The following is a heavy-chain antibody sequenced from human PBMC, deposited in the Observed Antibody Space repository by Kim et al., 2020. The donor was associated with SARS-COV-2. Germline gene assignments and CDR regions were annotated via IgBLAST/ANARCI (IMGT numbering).Heavy chain of an antibody. J-gene: IGHJ4*02. CDR3: ARASNYGSGSYYRY. CDR2: IYHSGST. D-gene: IGHD3-10*01. CDR1: GGSISSSNW. V-gene: IGHV4-4*02. Sequence: SETLSLTCAVSGGSISSSNWWSWVRQPPGKGLEWIGEIYHSGSTNYNPSLKSRVTISVDKSKNQFSLKLSSVTAADTAVYYCARASNYGSGSYYRYWGQGTLVTVSS.